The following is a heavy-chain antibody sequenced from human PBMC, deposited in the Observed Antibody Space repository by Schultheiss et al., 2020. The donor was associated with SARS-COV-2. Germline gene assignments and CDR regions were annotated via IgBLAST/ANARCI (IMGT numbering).Heavy chain of an antibody. CDR2: IYYSGST. Sequence: SETLSLTCTVSGGSISRYCWSWIRQHPGKGLEWIGYIYYSGSTYYNPSLKSRVTISVDTSKNQFSLKLSSVTAADTAVYYCARGRVRGVIFNWFDPWGQGTLVTVSS. D-gene: IGHD3-10*01. CDR1: GGSISRYC. J-gene: IGHJ5*02. V-gene: IGHV4-31*03. CDR3: ARGRVRGVIFNWFDP.